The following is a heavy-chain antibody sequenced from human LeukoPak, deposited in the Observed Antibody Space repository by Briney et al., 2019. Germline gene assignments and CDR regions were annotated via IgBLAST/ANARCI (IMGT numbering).Heavy chain of an antibody. CDR2: ISSSSSYI. Sequence: KPGGSLRLSCAASGFTFSTYTMNWVRQAPGKGLEWVSSISSSSSYIYYADSVKGRFTISRDNAKNTLYLQMNSLRAEDTAVYYCARDTLDRALSWGQGTLVTVSS. CDR3: ARDTLDRALS. CDR1: GFTFSTYT. V-gene: IGHV3-21*01. J-gene: IGHJ4*02. D-gene: IGHD3-16*01.